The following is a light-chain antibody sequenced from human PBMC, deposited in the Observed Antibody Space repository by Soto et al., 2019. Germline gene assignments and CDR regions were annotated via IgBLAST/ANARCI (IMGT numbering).Light chain of an antibody. CDR2: EVN. Sequence: QSALTQAPSASWSPGQSVTISCTGTISDIVTYKYVSWYQQHPRNATKLIIYEVNERPSGVPDRFSGSKSGNTASLTVSGLRAEDEADYYCSSYVTSNNLRVFGTGTKVTVL. CDR1: ISDIVTYKY. CDR3: SSYVTSNNLRV. J-gene: IGLJ1*01. V-gene: IGLV2-8*01.